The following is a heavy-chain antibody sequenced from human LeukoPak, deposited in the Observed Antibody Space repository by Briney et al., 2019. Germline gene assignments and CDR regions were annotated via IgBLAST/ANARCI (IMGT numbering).Heavy chain of an antibody. Sequence: PSETRSITCDDNGSTFSGYDWIWIPQPPVKGLEWIGKLNHSGSTNYNPSLKSRVTISVDTSKNQFSLKLSSVTAADTAVYYCARGVSYYYMDVWGKGTTATVSS. J-gene: IGHJ6*03. CDR3: ARGVSYYYMDV. CDR1: GSTFSGYD. CDR2: LNHSGST. V-gene: IGHV4-34*01.